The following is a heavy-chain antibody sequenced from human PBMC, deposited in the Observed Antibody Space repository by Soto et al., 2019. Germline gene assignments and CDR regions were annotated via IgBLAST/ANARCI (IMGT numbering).Heavy chain of an antibody. CDR3: TRHAELVVVPAASSYYGMDV. J-gene: IGHJ6*02. Sequence: EVQLVESGGGLVQPGGSLKLSCAASGFTFSGSAMHWVRQASGKGLEWVGRIRSKANSYATAYAAAVKGRFTISRDDSKNTADLQMNNLKTEDTAVDYFTRHAELVVVPAASSYYGMDVWGQGTTVTVSS. CDR1: GFTFSGSA. CDR2: IRSKANSYAT. V-gene: IGHV3-73*02. D-gene: IGHD2-2*01.